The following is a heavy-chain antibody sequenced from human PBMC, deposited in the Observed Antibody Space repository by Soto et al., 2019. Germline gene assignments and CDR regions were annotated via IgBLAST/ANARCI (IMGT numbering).Heavy chain of an antibody. J-gene: IGHJ6*02. V-gene: IGHV3-74*01. Sequence: GGSLRLSCTAPRFTFGSSWMHWVRQAPGKGLVCVSDINVDGTETWYADSVKGRFTISRDNDKKTLYLHMTGLRVDDTGVYYCARDKEVLLTNYGMAVWGQGTTVTVSS. CDR3: ARDKEVLLTNYGMAV. CDR2: INVDGTET. CDR1: RFTFGSSW.